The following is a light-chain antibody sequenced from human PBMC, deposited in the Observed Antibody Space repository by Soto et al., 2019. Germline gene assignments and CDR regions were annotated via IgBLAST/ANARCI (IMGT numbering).Light chain of an antibody. V-gene: IGKV1-5*03. CDR3: QQYNSYPLT. CDR1: QSISSW. J-gene: IGKJ4*01. CDR2: KAS. Sequence: DIQMTQSPSTLSASVGDRVTITCRTSQSISSWLAWYQQKPGRAPKLLIYKASSLESGVPSRFSGGGSGTEFTLTISSLQPDDFATYYCQQYNSYPLTFGGGTKVEIK.